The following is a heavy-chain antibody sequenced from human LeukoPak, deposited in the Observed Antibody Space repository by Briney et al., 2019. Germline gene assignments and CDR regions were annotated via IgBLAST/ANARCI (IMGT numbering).Heavy chain of an antibody. Sequence: GGSLRLSCAASGFTFSSYSMNWVRQAPGKGLEWVSSISSSSYIYYADSVKGRFTIFRDNAKNSLYLQMNSLRAEDTAVYYCARVPSSGWFDDYWGQGTLVTVSS. CDR1: GFTFSSYS. CDR2: ISSSSYI. CDR3: ARVPSSGWFDDY. J-gene: IGHJ4*02. D-gene: IGHD6-19*01. V-gene: IGHV3-21*01.